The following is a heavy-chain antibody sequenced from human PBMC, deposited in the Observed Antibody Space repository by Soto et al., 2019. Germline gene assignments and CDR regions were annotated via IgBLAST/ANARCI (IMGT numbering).Heavy chain of an antibody. V-gene: IGHV1-69*13. Sequence: ASVKVSCKASGGTFSSYAISWVRQAPGQGLEWMGGIIPIFGTANYAQKFQGRVTITADESTSTAYMELSSLSSEDTAVYYCARTFTIFGVVTTAPYYYYGMDVWGQGTTVTVSS. D-gene: IGHD3-3*01. J-gene: IGHJ6*02. CDR3: ARTFTIFGVVTTAPYYYYGMDV. CDR1: GGTFSSYA. CDR2: IIPIFGTA.